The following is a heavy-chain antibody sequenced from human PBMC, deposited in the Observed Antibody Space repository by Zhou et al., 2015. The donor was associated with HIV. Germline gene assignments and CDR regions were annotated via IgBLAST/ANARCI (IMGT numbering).Heavy chain of an antibody. J-gene: IGHJ4*02. Sequence: QVQLVQSGAEVKKSGSSVKLSCKTSGGTFSRNGISWMRQAPGQGLEWMGGIIPIFGTANYAQKFQGRVTITADESTSTAYMELSSLRSEDTAVYYCARETDSSGCLDYWGQGTLVTVSS. CDR3: ARETDSSGCLDY. D-gene: IGHD6-19*01. CDR2: IIPIFGTA. CDR1: GGTFSRNG. V-gene: IGHV1-69*12.